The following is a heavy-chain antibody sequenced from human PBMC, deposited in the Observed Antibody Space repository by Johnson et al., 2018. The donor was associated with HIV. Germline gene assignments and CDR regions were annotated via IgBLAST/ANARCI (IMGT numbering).Heavy chain of an antibody. CDR3: TRRGYYDSSGYAFDI. Sequence: VQLVESGGGLVQPGGSLRLSCAASGFTVSGSAMHWVRQASGKGLEWVGRIRSKANSYAPAYAASVQGRFTISRDDSKNTAYLQMNSLKTEDTAVYYCTRRGYYDSSGYAFDIWGQGTMVTVSS. J-gene: IGHJ3*02. CDR1: GFTVSGSA. V-gene: IGHV3-73*01. D-gene: IGHD3-22*01. CDR2: IRSKANSYAP.